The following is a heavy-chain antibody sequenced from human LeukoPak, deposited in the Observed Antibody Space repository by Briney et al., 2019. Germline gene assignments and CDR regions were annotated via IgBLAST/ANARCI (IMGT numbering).Heavy chain of an antibody. CDR1: GFTFSSYS. D-gene: IGHD2-2*01. CDR3: ARDREVPAAIGDYYYYYGMDV. Sequence: PGGSLRLSCAASGFTFSSYSMNWVRQAPGKGLEWVSSISSSSSYIYYADSVKGRFTISRDNAKNSLYLQMNSLRGEDTAVYYCARDREVPAAIGDYYYYYGMDVWGKGTTVTVSS. V-gene: IGHV3-21*01. J-gene: IGHJ6*04. CDR2: ISSSSSYI.